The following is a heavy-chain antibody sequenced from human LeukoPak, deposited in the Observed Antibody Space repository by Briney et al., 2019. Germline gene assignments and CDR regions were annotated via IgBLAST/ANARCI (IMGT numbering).Heavy chain of an antibody. CDR1: SGSISSYY. CDR2: IYYSGST. Sequence: SETLSLTCTVSSGSISSYYWSWIRQPPGKGLEWIGYIYYSGSTNYNPSLKSRVTISVDTSKNQLSLKLSSVTAADTAVYYCATLTGYSSESWFDPWGQGILVTVSS. CDR3: ATLTGYSSESWFDP. D-gene: IGHD3-9*01. J-gene: IGHJ5*02. V-gene: IGHV4-59*01.